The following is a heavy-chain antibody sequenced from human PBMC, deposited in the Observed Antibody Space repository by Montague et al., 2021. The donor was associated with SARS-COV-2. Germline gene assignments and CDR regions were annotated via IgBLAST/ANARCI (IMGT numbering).Heavy chain of an antibody. J-gene: IGHJ4*02. D-gene: IGHD4-23*01. CDR3: ARWDPQTLTLIGLRGKSASDY. CDR2: INHSGTT. Sequence: ETLSLTCAVYGGSFSGYYWTWIRQSPGKGLEWIAEINHSGTTNYNFNPSLRSRVTISVDTSKSQFSLKLSSVTAADTGVYYCARWDPQTLTLIGLRGKSASDYWGQGTLVTVSS. V-gene: IGHV4-34*01. CDR1: GGSFSGYY.